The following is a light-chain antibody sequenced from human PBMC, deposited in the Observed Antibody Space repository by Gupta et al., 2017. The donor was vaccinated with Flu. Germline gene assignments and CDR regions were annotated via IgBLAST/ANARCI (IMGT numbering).Light chain of an antibody. CDR2: GAS. V-gene: IGKV3-15*01. CDR3: QQYDNWPPIT. CDR1: QSVSDN. Sequence: ATLSVSPGERATLSCRASQSVSDNLAWYQQRPGQAPRLLIYGASARATGIPARFSGSGYETEFTLTISSRQSEDFAVYYCQQYDNWPPITFGGGTKVEIK. J-gene: IGKJ4*01.